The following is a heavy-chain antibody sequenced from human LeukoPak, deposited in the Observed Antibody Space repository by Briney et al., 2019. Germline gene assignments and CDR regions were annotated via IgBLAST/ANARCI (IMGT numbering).Heavy chain of an antibody. CDR2: IYPGDSDT. Sequence: GESLKISCKGSGYSFTSYWIGWVRQMPGKGLEWMGIIYPGDSDTRYSPSFQGQVTISADKSISTAYLQWSSLKASDTAMYYCAGPSADWNDEFDYWGQGTLVTVSS. CDR1: GYSFTSYW. J-gene: IGHJ4*02. CDR3: AGPSADWNDEFDY. V-gene: IGHV5-51*01. D-gene: IGHD1-1*01.